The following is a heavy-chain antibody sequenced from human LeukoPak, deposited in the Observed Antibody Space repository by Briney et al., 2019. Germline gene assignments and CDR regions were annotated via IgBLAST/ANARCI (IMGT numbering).Heavy chain of an antibody. V-gene: IGHV5-51*01. Sequence: GESLKISFKSSGYRISKFRIAWVRQMPGKGLEWMGIIHPSNSKTRYSPSFEDEVTISADKSISTVYLQWSSPKTSDSAIYYCARGDQAVPGQRFDYWGQGTLVTVS. CDR1: GYRISKFR. CDR3: ARGDQAVPGQRFDY. CDR2: IHPSNSKT. D-gene: IGHD6-19*01. J-gene: IGHJ4*02.